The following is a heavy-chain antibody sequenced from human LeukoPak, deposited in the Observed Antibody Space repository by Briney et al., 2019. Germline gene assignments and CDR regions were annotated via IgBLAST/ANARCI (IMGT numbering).Heavy chain of an antibody. CDR2: IYDIGGK. Sequence: GGSLRLSCAASGFTVSGNYMSWVRQAPGKGLEWVSVIYDIGGKYYADSVKGRFTISRDNSKNTVYLQMNSLRVEDTAVYYCARDGSAYDFDYWGQGTLVTVSS. CDR1: GFTVSGNY. V-gene: IGHV3-66*01. D-gene: IGHD5-12*01. CDR3: ARDGSAYDFDY. J-gene: IGHJ4*02.